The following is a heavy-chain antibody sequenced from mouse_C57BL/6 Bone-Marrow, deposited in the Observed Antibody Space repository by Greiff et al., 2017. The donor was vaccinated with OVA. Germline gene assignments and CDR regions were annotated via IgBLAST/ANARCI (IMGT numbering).Heavy chain of an antibody. D-gene: IGHD2-3*01. CDR3: TTYGYFSFDY. CDR1: GFTFKDDY. Sequence: EVKLQESGAELVRPGASVKLSCTASGFTFKDDYMHWVKQRPEQGLEWIGWIDPENGDTEYASKFQGKATITADTSSNTAYLQLSSLTSEDTAVYYCTTYGYFSFDYWGQGTTLTVSS. V-gene: IGHV14-4*01. CDR2: IDPENGDT. J-gene: IGHJ2*01.